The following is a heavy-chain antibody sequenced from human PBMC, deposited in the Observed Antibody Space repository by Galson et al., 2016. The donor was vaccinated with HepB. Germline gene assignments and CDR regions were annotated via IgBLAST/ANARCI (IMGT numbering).Heavy chain of an antibody. CDR2: ISGGGETT. V-gene: IGHV3-48*03. CDR1: GFSFSSYE. Sequence: SLRLSCAASGFSFSSYEMNWVRQAPGKGLEWVAYISGGGETTYYADSVRGRFTISRDNARDSVFLQMTSLRVEDTARYYCARDALGTWDLTTWGQGTLVSVSS. CDR3: ARDALGTWDLTT. D-gene: IGHD1-26*01. J-gene: IGHJ1*01.